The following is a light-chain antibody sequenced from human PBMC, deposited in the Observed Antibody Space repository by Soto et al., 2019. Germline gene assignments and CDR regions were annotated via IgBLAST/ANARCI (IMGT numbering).Light chain of an antibody. CDR1: QSVSNSY. V-gene: IGKV3-20*01. CDR2: GAA. CDR3: QQYGSSPPIT. J-gene: IGKJ5*01. Sequence: EIVLTQSPGTLSLSPGERATLSCRASQSVSNSYLAWYQQKPGQAPRLLIYGAATRATGIPDRFSGSGSGTDFIXTISRLEPEDFAVYYCQQYGSSPPITFGQGTRLEIK.